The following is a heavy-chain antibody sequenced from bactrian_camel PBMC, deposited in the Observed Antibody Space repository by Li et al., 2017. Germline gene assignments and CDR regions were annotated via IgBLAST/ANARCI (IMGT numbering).Heavy chain of an antibody. J-gene: IGHJ4*01. CDR2: INSYGGSA. V-gene: IGHV3S40*01. Sequence: VQLVESGGGLVQPGGSLRLSCVASGRTFTSAYMSWVRRAPGKGFEWVSTINSYGGSAYFADSVKGRFTISRDNANNTVYLQMGSLKFEDTALYYCASGRCSGGYCYTVDDGLGNEVNYWGQGTQVTVS. CDR3: ASGRCSGGYCYTVDDGLGNEVNY. CDR1: GRTFTSAY. D-gene: IGHD2*01.